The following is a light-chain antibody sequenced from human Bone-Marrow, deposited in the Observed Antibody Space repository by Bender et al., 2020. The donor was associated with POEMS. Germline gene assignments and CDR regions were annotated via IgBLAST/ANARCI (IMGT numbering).Light chain of an antibody. Sequence: QSALTQPASVSGSPGQSITISCTGTSSDVASYSLVSWYQQHPGKVPKLIIYECTGRPSGVSNRFTVSKSGNTASLTISVFLAEDEAEYFCSSYRGSSSTLLFGGGTRLTVL. J-gene: IGLJ3*02. CDR3: SSYRGSSSTLL. CDR2: ECT. CDR1: SSDVASYSL. V-gene: IGLV2-14*02.